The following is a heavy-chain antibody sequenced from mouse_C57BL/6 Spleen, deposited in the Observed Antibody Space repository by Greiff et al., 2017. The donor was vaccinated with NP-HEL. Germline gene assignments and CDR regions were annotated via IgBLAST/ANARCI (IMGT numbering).Heavy chain of an antibody. CDR2: IWGVGST. Sequence: QVHVKQSGPGLVAPSQSLSITCTVSGFSLTSYGVDWVRQSPGKGLEWLGVIWGVGSTNYNSALKSRLSISKDNSKSQVFLKMNSLQTDDTAMYYCASEVGGSFAYWGQGTLVTVSA. D-gene: IGHD1-1*01. J-gene: IGHJ3*01. CDR1: GFSLTSYG. V-gene: IGHV2-6*01. CDR3: ASEVGGSFAY.